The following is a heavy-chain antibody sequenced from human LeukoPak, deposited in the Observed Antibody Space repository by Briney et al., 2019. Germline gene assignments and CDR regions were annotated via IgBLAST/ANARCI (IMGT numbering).Heavy chain of an antibody. CDR2: IYYSGST. CDR1: GGSISSYY. D-gene: IGHD5-18*01. V-gene: IGHV4-59*01. Sequence: SETLSLTCTVSGGSISSYYWSWIRQPPGKGLEWIGYIYYSGSTNYNPSLKSRVTISVDTSKNQFSLKLSSVTAADTAVYYCARDERTPRGYSYGYFDYWGQGTLVTVSS. CDR3: ARDERTPRGYSYGYFDY. J-gene: IGHJ4*02.